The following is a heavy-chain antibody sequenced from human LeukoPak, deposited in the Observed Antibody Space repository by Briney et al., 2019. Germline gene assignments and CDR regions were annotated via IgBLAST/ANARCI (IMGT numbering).Heavy chain of an antibody. D-gene: IGHD2-8*01. J-gene: IGHJ4*02. V-gene: IGHV3-23*01. CDR3: AKDAVLMVYAKPYYFDY. Sequence: GGSLRLSCAASGFTFSSYAMSWVRQAPGEGLEWVSAISGSGGSTYYADSMKGRFTISRDNSKNTLYLQMNSLRAEDTAVYYCAKDAVLMVYAKPYYFDYWGQGTLVTVSS. CDR1: GFTFSSYA. CDR2: ISGSGGST.